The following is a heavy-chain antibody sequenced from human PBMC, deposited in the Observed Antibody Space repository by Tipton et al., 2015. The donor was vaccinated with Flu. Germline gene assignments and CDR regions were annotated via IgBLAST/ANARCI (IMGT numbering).Heavy chain of an antibody. J-gene: IGHJ3*01. CDR2: IYSSGTT. Sequence: PGLVKPSETLSLTCSVSGGSVSAYYWTWIRQPAGKGLEWIGRIYSSGTTDYNPSLKSRVTMSVEKSKNQIFLSLSSVTAADTAVYYCARVIGGDNPADNAFDFWGQGTKVTVSS. CDR1: GGSVSAYY. V-gene: IGHV4-4*07. CDR3: ARVIGGDNPADNAFDF. D-gene: IGHD4-17*01.